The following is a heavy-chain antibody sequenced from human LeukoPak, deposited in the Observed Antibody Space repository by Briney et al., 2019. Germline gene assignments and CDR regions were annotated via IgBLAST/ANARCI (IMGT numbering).Heavy chain of an antibody. CDR2: ISGSGGST. D-gene: IGHD6-13*01. CDR1: GFTFSSYA. J-gene: IGHJ4*02. V-gene: IGHV3-23*01. Sequence: GASLRLSCAASGFTFSSYAMSWVRRAPGKGLEWVSAISGSGGSTYYADSVKGRFTISRDNSKNTLYLKMNSLRAEDTAVYYCAKDLEQQLAIYFDYWGQGTLVTVSS. CDR3: AKDLEQQLAIYFDY.